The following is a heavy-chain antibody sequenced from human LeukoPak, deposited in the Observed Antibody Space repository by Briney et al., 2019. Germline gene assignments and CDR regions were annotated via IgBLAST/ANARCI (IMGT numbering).Heavy chain of an antibody. Sequence: PSETLSLTCAVYGGSFSGYYWSWIRQPPGKGLEWIGGINHSGSTNYNPSLKSRVTISVDTSKNQFSLKLSSVTAADTAVYYCARLGGIVRNWFDPWGQGTLVTVSS. CDR2: INHSGST. CDR1: GGSFSGYY. CDR3: ARLGGIVRNWFDP. J-gene: IGHJ5*02. V-gene: IGHV4-34*01. D-gene: IGHD1-26*01.